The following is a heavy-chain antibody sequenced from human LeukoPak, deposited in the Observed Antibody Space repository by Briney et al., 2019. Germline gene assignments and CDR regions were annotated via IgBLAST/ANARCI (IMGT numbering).Heavy chain of an antibody. Sequence: GGSLRLSCAASGFTFDDFAMHWVRQAPGKGLEWVSYISSSGSTIYYADSVKGRFTISRDNAKNSLYLQMNSLRAEDTAVYYCAELGITMIGGVWGKGTTVTISS. CDR3: AELGITMIGGV. V-gene: IGHV3-48*03. CDR2: ISSSGSTI. D-gene: IGHD3-10*02. CDR1: GFTFDDFA. J-gene: IGHJ6*04.